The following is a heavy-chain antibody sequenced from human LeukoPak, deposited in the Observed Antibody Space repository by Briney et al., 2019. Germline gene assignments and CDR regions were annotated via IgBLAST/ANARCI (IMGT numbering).Heavy chain of an antibody. CDR3: AREGEGVPGAMSWFQYYYYYMDV. CDR2: ISAYNGST. J-gene: IGHJ6*03. CDR1: GYTFTSYG. D-gene: IGHD2-2*01. Sequence: ASVKVSCKASGYTFTSYGISWVRQAPGQGLEWMGWISAYNGSTNYAQKFKGRVTMTTGTLTTTAHMELRSLRSDDTAVYYCAREGEGVPGAMSWFQYYYYYMDVWGKGTTVIVSS. V-gene: IGHV1-18*01.